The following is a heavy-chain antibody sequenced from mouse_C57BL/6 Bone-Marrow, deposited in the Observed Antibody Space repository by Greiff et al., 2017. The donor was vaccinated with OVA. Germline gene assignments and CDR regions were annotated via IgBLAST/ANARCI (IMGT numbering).Heavy chain of an antibody. Sequence: QVQLQQPGAELVKPGASVKMSCKASGYTFTSYWITWVKQRPGQGLEWIGDIYPGSGSTNYNEKFKSKATLTVDTSSSTAYMQLSSLTSEDSAVYYCARLSRKLRLRRFADWGQETLVTVSA. CDR1: GYTFTSYW. CDR2: IYPGSGST. J-gene: IGHJ3*01. D-gene: IGHD3-2*02. CDR3: ARLSRKLRLRRFAD. V-gene: IGHV1-55*01.